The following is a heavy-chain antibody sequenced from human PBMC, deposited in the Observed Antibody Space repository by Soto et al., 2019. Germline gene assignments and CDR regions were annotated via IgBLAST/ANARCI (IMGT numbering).Heavy chain of an antibody. CDR1: GYTFFTYD. V-gene: IGHV1-18*01. CDR2: ISTYSGDT. J-gene: IGHJ5*02. D-gene: IGHD5-12*01. CDR3: ARHHGPTTSENWFDP. Sequence: ASVKVSCKASGYTFFTYDVSWVRQAPGQGLEWMGWISTYSGDTKYAQKFQGRVTMTTDTSTTTAYLELRSLRSDDTAVYYCARHHGPTTSENWFDPWGQGTLVTVSS.